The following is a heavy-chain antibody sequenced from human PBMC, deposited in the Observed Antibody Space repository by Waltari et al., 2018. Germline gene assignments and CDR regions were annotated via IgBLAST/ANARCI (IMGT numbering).Heavy chain of an antibody. CDR2: INHSGST. CDR1: GGSFSGYY. Sequence: QVQLQQWGAGLLKPSETLSLTCAVYGGSFSGYYWSWIRQPPGKGLEWIGEINHSGSTNYNPSLKSGVTISVDTSKNQFSLKLSSVTAADTAVYYCARGRLSRYCSSTSCFKRGNWFDPWGQGTLVTVSS. J-gene: IGHJ5*02. V-gene: IGHV4-34*01. CDR3: ARGRLSRYCSSTSCFKRGNWFDP. D-gene: IGHD2-2*01.